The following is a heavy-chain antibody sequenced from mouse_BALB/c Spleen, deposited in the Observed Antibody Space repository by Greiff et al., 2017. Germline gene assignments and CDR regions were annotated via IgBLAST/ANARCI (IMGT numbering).Heavy chain of an antibody. J-gene: IGHJ3*01. V-gene: IGHV1-54*01. CDR1: GYAFTNYL. CDR3: ARRAYYGNYFAY. D-gene: IGHD2-10*01. Sequence: QVQLKQSGAELVRPGTSVKVSCKASGYAFTNYLIEWVKQRPGQGLEWIGVINPGSGGTNYNEKFKGKATLTADKSSSTDYMQLSSLTSDDSAVYFCARRAYYGNYFAYWGQGTLVTVSA. CDR2: INPGSGGT.